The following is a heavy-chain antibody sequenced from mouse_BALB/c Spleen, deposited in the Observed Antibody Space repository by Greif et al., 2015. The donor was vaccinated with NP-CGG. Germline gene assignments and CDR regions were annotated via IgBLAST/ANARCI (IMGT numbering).Heavy chain of an antibody. CDR1: GFAFSSYD. CDR3: ARLSQIYYDYDRGFAY. Sequence: EVQAVESGGGLVKPGGSLKLSCAASGFAFSSYDMSWVRQTPEKRLEWVATISSGGSYTYYPDSVKGRFTISRDNARNTLYLQMSSLRSEDTALYYCARLSQIYYDYDRGFAYWGQGTLVTVSA. J-gene: IGHJ3*01. V-gene: IGHV5-9*02. D-gene: IGHD2-4*01. CDR2: ISSGGSYT.